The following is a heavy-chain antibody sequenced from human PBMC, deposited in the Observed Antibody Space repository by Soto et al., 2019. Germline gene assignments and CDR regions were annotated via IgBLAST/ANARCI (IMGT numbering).Heavy chain of an antibody. J-gene: IGHJ6*02. CDR2: INHSGST. D-gene: IGHD3-22*01. CDR1: GGSFSGYY. Sequence: SETLSLTCAVYGGSFSGYYWSWIRQPPGKGLEWIGEINHSGSTNYNPSLKSRVTISVDTSKNQFSLKLSSVTAADTAVYYCARGRGTMIVVVITRGYYGMDVWGQGTTVTVSS. CDR3: ARGRGTMIVVVITRGYYGMDV. V-gene: IGHV4-34*01.